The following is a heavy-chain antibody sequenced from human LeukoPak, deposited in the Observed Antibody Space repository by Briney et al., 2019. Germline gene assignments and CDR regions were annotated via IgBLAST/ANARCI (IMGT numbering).Heavy chain of an antibody. CDR2: INPRDGST. Sequence: ASVKVSCKVSGHISSTSLIHWVRAAPGQGPVWMGLINPRDGSTLYARHLQGRVTMTRDTYTRTVYMELNSLGSEDTAVYFCAREAAVGACNFDYWGQGTLVTVSS. D-gene: IGHD1-26*01. CDR3: AREAAVGACNFDY. CDR1: GHISSTSL. V-gene: IGHV1-46*04. J-gene: IGHJ4*02.